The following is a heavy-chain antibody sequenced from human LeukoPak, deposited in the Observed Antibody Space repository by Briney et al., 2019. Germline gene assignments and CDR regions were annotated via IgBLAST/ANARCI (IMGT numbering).Heavy chain of an antibody. CDR1: GGSIDTYY. CDR3: ARAVGSGSFQTYYYYMDV. CDR2: VFHTGST. V-gene: IGHV4-59*12. J-gene: IGHJ6*03. D-gene: IGHD3-10*01. Sequence: SETLSLTCTVSGGSIDTYYWNWIRQPPGKGLEWIGYVFHTGSTNYNPSLKSRVTMSVDTSKNQFSLKLSSVTAADTAVYYCARAVGSGSFQTYYYYMDVWGKGTTVTISS.